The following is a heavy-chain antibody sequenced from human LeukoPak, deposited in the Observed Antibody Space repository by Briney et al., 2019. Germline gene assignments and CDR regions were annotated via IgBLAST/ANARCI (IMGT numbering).Heavy chain of an antibody. CDR2: IRNDETHK. J-gene: IGHJ4*02. V-gene: IGHV3-30*02. D-gene: IGHD2-15*01. Sequence: GGSLRLSCAASGFTLTTYGMHWVRQAPGKGLEWVAFIRNDETHKYYGDSVKDRFTISRDNSKNTLFLRMNSLRAEDTAVYFCAKVIGGSTAWYARGFDYWGQGTLVTVSS. CDR3: AKVIGGSTAWYARGFDY. CDR1: GFTLTTYG.